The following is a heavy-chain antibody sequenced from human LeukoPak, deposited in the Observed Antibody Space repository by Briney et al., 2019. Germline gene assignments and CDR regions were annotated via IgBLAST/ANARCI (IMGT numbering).Heavy chain of an antibody. CDR3: VKDFGRNLGGPGY. CDR1: GFTLTSYA. Sequence: GGSLRLSCAASGFTLTSYAMSWVRQAPGGGLEWVSGIGGDGGGGTYYADSVKGRFAISRDNSKSTLYLQMNSLRVEDTAVYYCVKDFGRNLGGPGYWGRGTLVTVSS. J-gene: IGHJ4*02. V-gene: IGHV3-23*01. D-gene: IGHD3-10*01. CDR2: IGGDGGGGT.